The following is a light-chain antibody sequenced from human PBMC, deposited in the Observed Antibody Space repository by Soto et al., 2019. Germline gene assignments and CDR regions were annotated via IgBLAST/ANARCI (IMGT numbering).Light chain of an antibody. CDR1: QDVSDF. J-gene: IGKJ5*01. V-gene: IGKV1-9*01. CDR3: QYLNGVPTIT. CDR2: GGY. Sequence: DIHLTQSPSIRSASVGDRVTLTFRASQDVSDFLAWYQHAPGKAPNLLIYGGYTLQSGVPSRFSGSGSGTEFSLTITGLQPEDFATYYCQYLNGVPTITFGQGNDWRL.